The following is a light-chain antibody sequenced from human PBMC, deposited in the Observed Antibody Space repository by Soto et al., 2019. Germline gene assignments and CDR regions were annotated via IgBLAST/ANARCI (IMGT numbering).Light chain of an antibody. V-gene: IGKV3D-15*01. CDR2: GAS. J-gene: IGKJ3*01. CDR1: QSVSSN. CDR3: QQYNNWPLLFT. Sequence: EIVMTQSPATLSVSPGERATLSCTASQSVSSNLAWYQQKPGQAPRLLIYGASIRATGIPARLSGSESGTEFTLTVSSLASEDFAVYSGQQYNNWPLLFTFGPGTKVDIK.